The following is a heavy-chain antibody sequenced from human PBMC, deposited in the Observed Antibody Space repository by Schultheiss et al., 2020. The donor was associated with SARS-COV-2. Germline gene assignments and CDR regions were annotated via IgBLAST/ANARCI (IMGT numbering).Heavy chain of an antibody. J-gene: IGHJ6*03. CDR1: GGSISSGNW. CDR3: ARDRRDGYNYSYYYYYMDV. D-gene: IGHD5-24*01. CDR2: IYHGGNS. V-gene: IGHV4-4*02. Sequence: SETLSLTCAVSGGSISSGNWWSWVRQPPGKGLEWIGEIYHGGNSNYNPSLKSRVTISVDTSKNQFSLKVSSVTAADTAVYYCARDRRDGYNYSYYYYYMDVWGKGTTVTVSS.